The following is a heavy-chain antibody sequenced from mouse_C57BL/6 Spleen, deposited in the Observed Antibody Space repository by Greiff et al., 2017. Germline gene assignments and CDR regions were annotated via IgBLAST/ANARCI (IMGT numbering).Heavy chain of an antibody. CDR3: ARRGTTVVAHFDY. J-gene: IGHJ2*01. D-gene: IGHD1-1*01. CDR2: ISSGGSYT. V-gene: IGHV5-6*02. CDR1: GFTFSSYG. Sequence: EVKLQESGGDLVKPGGSLKLSCAASGFTFSSYGMSWVRQTPDKRLEWVATISSGGSYTYYPDSVKGRFTISRDNAKNTLYLQMSSLKSEDTAMYYCARRGTTVVAHFDYWGQGTTLTVSS.